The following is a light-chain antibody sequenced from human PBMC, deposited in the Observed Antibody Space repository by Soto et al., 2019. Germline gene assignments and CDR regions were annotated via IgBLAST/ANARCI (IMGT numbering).Light chain of an antibody. CDR3: PSDGSSISGYV. CDR1: SSNIGAGYD. CDR2: GNS. J-gene: IGLJ1*01. Sequence: QSVLTQPPSVSGSPGQRVTISCTGSSSNIGAGYDVHWYQQLPGTAPKLLIYGNSNRPSGVPDRFSGSKSGTSASLAITGLQADDEADYCCPSDGSSISGYVFGTGTKLTVL. V-gene: IGLV1-40*01.